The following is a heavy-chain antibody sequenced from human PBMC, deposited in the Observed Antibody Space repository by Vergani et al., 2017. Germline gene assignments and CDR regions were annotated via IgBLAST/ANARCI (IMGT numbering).Heavy chain of an antibody. Sequence: QVQLVQSGAEVKKPGSSVKVSCKASGGTFSSYAISWVRKAPGQGLEWMGGIIPIFGTANYGQKLQGRVTITADVSTSTAYMELSSLRSEDTAVYYCASVEVTIVRGVMIYDAFDIWGQGTMVTVSS. CDR3: ASVEVTIVRGVMIYDAFDI. J-gene: IGHJ3*02. CDR1: GGTFSSYA. V-gene: IGHV1-69*01. D-gene: IGHD3-10*01. CDR2: IIPIFGTA.